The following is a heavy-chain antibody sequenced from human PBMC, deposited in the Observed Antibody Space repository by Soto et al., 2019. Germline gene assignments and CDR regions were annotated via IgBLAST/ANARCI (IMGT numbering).Heavy chain of an antibody. Sequence: GGALRLSSAASGFTFSSYAMSWVRQAPGKGLEGVSAISGSGGSTYYADSVKGRFTISRDNSKNTLYLQMNSLSAEDTAVYYCASTSRSPYDYCGQGPLVT. V-gene: IGHV3-23*01. J-gene: IGHJ4*02. CDR1: GFTFSSYA. CDR2: ISGSGGST. CDR3: ASTSRSPYDY.